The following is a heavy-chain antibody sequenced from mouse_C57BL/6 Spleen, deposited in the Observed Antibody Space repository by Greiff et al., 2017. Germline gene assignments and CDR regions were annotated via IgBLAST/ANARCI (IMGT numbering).Heavy chain of an antibody. CDR1: GFTFSDYG. J-gene: IGHJ4*01. V-gene: IGHV5-17*01. CDR3: ARGPQLGPDYYAMDY. Sequence: EVQRVESGGGLVKPGGSLKLSCAASGFTFSDYGMHWVRQAPEKGLEWVAYISSGSSTIYYAATVKGRFTISRDNAKNTLFLQMTSLRSEDTAMYYCARGPQLGPDYYAMDYWGQGTSVTVSS. CDR2: ISSGSSTI. D-gene: IGHD4-1*02.